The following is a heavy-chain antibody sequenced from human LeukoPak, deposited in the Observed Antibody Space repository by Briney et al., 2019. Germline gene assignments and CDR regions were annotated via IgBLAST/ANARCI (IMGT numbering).Heavy chain of an antibody. V-gene: IGHV3-23*01. CDR2: IGGSGGVT. D-gene: IGHD3-10*01. CDR1: GITLSNYG. Sequence: PGGSLRLSCAVSGITLSNYGMSWVRQAPGKGLEWVAGIGGSGGVTNYADSVKGRFTISRDSAKNTLYLQMNSLRAGDTAVHFCAKRGVVIRVILVGFHKEAYYFDSWGQGALVTVSS. J-gene: IGHJ4*02. CDR3: AKRGVVIRVILVGFHKEAYYFDS.